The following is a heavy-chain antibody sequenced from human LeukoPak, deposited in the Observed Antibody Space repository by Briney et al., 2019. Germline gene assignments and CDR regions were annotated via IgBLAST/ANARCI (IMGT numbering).Heavy chain of an antibody. Sequence: GGSLRLSCAASGFTFSSYAMSWVRQAPGKGLEWVSAISGSGGSTYYADSVKGRFTISRDNSKNTLYLQMNSLRAEDTAVYYCAKDDRDGYKGRKGDYWGQGTLVTVSS. V-gene: IGHV3-23*01. D-gene: IGHD5-24*01. CDR1: GFTFSSYA. J-gene: IGHJ4*02. CDR3: AKDDRDGYKGRKGDY. CDR2: ISGSGGST.